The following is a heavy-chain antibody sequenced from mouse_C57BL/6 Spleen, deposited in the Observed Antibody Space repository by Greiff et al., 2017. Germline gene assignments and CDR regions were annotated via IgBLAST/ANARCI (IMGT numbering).Heavy chain of an antibody. CDR2: IYPRGGNT. Sequence: QVQLQQSGAELARPGASVKLSCKASGYTFTSYGISWVKQRTGQGLEWIGEIYPRGGNTYYNEKFKGKATLTADKSSSTAYMELRSLTSEDSAVYFGARGMIYYSNDWYFEVWGTGTTVTVSS. CDR1: GYTFTSYG. V-gene: IGHV1-81*01. J-gene: IGHJ1*03. D-gene: IGHD2-5*01. CDR3: ARGMIYYSNDWYFEV.